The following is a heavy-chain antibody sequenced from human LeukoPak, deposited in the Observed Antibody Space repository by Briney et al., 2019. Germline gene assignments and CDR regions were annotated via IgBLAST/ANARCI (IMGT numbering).Heavy chain of an antibody. Sequence: PGGSLRLSCAASGFTFSSYGMHWVRQAPGKGLEWVAFIRYDGSNKYYADSVKGRFTISRDNAKNSLYLQMNSLRAEDTAVYYCAIDIGYDSSGYYRISYYFDYWGQGTLVTVSS. CDR3: AIDIGYDSSGYYRISYYFDY. CDR1: GFTFSSYG. CDR2: IRYDGSNK. D-gene: IGHD3-22*01. J-gene: IGHJ4*02. V-gene: IGHV3-30*02.